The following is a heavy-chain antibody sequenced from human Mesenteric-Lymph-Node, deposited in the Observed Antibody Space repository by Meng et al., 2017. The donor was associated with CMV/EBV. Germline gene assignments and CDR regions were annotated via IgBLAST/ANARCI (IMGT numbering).Heavy chain of an antibody. Sequence: SVKVSCKASGYTFTYRYLHWVRQAPGQALEWMGRIIPILGIANYAQKFQGRVTITADKSTSTAYMELSSLRSEDTAVYYCARAGTLSGSYLLHGRYYYYYGMDVWGQGTTVTVSS. CDR2: IIPILGIA. D-gene: IGHD1-26*01. V-gene: IGHV1-69*02. J-gene: IGHJ6*02. CDR3: ARAGTLSGSYLLHGRYYYYYGMDV. CDR1: GYTFTYRY.